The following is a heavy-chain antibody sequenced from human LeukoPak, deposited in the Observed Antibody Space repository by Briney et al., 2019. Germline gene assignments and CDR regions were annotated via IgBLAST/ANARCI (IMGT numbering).Heavy chain of an antibody. V-gene: IGHV4-61*02. D-gene: IGHD3-22*01. Sequence: PSETLSLTCTVSGGSISSGSYYWSWIRQPAGKGLEWIGRIYTSGSTKYNPSLKSRVTISVDTSKNQFSLKLSSVTAADTAVYYCAREEENYYDSSGYYRDCWFDPWGQGTLVTVSS. J-gene: IGHJ5*02. CDR2: IYTSGST. CDR1: GGSISSGSYY. CDR3: AREEENYYDSSGYYRDCWFDP.